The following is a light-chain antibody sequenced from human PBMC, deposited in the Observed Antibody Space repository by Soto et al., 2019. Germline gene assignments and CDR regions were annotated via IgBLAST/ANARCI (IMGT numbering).Light chain of an antibody. CDR1: SSDIGGYNF. J-gene: IGLJ2*01. V-gene: IGLV2-14*01. Sequence: QSALTQPASVSGSPGQSITISCTGTSSDIGGYNFVSWYQQHPGKVPKLVIYDVSDRPSGVSSRFSGSKSGNTASLTISGLQAEDESDYYCSSYSSSSTLVFGGGTQLTVL. CDR2: DVS. CDR3: SSYSSSSTLV.